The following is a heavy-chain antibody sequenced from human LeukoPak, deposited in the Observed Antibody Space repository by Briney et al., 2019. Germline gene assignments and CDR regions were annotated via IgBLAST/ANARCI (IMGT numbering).Heavy chain of an antibody. D-gene: IGHD6-13*01. CDR3: VRTHRRIADDAFDI. CDR2: IYYSGST. Sequence: PSETLSLTCTVSGGSISSYYWSWIRQPPGKGLEWIGYIYYSGSTNYNPSLKSRVTISVDTSKNQFSLKLSSVTAADTAVYYCVRTHRRIADDAFDIWGQGTMVTVSS. CDR1: GGSISSYY. J-gene: IGHJ3*02. V-gene: IGHV4-59*01.